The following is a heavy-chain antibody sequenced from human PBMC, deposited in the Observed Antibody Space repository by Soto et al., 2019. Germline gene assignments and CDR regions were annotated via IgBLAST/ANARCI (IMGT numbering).Heavy chain of an antibody. CDR2: ISGSGGST. D-gene: IGHD6-13*01. CDR1: GFTFSSYA. V-gene: IGHV3-23*01. CDR3: AKAQSSWYPLDY. Sequence: PGRSLRLSCAASGFTFSSYAMSWVRQAPGKGLEWVSAISGSGGSTYYAYSVKGRFTISRDTSRNTVYLQMNRRRAEDTAVYYCAKAQSSWYPLDYLGQGTLVTVPS. J-gene: IGHJ4*02.